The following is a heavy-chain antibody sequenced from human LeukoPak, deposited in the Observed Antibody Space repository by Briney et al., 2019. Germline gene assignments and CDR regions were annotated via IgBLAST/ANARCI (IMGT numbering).Heavy chain of an antibody. CDR2: IYYSGST. D-gene: IGHD3-9*01. V-gene: IGHV4-39*07. CDR3: ARYIVVLRYFD. CDR1: GGSISSSSYY. J-gene: IGHJ4*02. Sequence: RASETLSLTCTVSGGSISSSSYYWGWIRQPPGKGLEWIGSIYYSGSTYYNPSLKSRVTISVDTSKNQFSLKLSSVTAADTAVYYCARYIVVLRYFDWGQGTLVTVSS.